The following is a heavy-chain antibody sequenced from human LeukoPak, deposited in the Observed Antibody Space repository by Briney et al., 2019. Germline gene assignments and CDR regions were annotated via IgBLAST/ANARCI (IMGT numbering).Heavy chain of an antibody. CDR3: ARPPRGYSYGSFDY. CDR2: INPNSGGT. Sequence: ASVKVSCKASGYTFTGYYMHWVRQAPGQGLEWMGWINPNSGGTNYAQKFQGRVTMTRDTSISTAYMELSKLRSDDTAVYYCARPPRGYSYGSFDYWGQGTLVTVSS. V-gene: IGHV1-2*02. J-gene: IGHJ4*02. CDR1: GYTFTGYY. D-gene: IGHD5-18*01.